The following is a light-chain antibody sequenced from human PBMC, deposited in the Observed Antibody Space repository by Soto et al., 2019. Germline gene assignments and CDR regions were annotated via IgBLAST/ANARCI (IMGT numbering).Light chain of an antibody. CDR3: CSYAGSYTYV. CDR2: DVT. Sequence: QSALTQPRSVSGSPGQSVTISCTGTGSYVGGYNYVSWYQQYPDKAPKVMIYDVTKRPAGVPDRFSGSKSGNTASLTISGLQADDEADYYCCSYAGSYTYVFGTGTKLTVL. V-gene: IGLV2-11*01. CDR1: GSYVGGYNY. J-gene: IGLJ1*01.